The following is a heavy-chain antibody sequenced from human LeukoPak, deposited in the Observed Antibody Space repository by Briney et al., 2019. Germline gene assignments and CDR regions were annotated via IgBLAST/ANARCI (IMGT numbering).Heavy chain of an antibody. V-gene: IGHV4-59*01. CDR1: GGSISSYY. CDR3: SRDAAVAGSPLYYYYYGMDV. J-gene: IGHJ6*02. Sequence: SETLSLTCTVSGGSISSYYWSWIRQPPGKGLEWIGYIYYSGSTNYNPSLKSRVTISVDTSKNQFSLKLSSVTAEDTAVYFFSRDAAVAGSPLYYYYYGMDVWGQGTTVTVSS. D-gene: IGHD3-10*01. CDR2: IYYSGST.